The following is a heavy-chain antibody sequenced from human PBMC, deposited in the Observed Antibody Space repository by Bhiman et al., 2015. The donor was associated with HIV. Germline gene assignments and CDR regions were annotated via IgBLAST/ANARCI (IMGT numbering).Heavy chain of an antibody. V-gene: IGHV3-30*04. CDR1: GFTFSSYA. CDR2: ISYDGSNK. J-gene: IGHJ3*02. Sequence: QVQLVESGGGVVQPGRSLRLSCAASGFTFSSYAMHWVRQALGKGLEWVAVISYDGSNKYYADSVKGRFTISRDISKNTLYLQMNSLRPEDTAVYYCARDVVRGAAGDDAFDIWGQGTMVTVSS. CDR3: ARDVVRGAAGDDAFDI. D-gene: IGHD6-13*01.